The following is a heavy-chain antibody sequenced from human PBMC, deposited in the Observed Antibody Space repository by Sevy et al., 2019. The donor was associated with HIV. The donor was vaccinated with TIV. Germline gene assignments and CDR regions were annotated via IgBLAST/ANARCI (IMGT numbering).Heavy chain of an antibody. Sequence: GGSLRLSCVASGFSFSLDAMSWVRQAPGKGLEWVSAISGGGGSTYYADSVKGRFTISRDTSKNTLSLQMTSLRAEDTAVYYCAKEDTWYGWDYFDYWGQGTLVTVSS. J-gene: IGHJ4*02. CDR2: ISGGGGST. V-gene: IGHV3-23*01. CDR1: GFSFSLDA. CDR3: AKEDTWYGWDYFDY. D-gene: IGHD2-8*02.